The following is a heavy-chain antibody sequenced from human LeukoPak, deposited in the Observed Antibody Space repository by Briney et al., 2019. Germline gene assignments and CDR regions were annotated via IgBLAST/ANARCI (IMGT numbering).Heavy chain of an antibody. CDR1: GFTFSGSD. V-gene: IGHV3-73*01. Sequence: GGSLRLSCAASGFTFSGSDIHWVRQASGKGLEWVGHSRSKTNNYATADAASVKGRFTFSRDDPKNTAYIQMNSLKTEDTAVYYCTRHNYDRSGYGAFDIWGQGTMVTVSS. CDR2: SRSKTNNYAT. D-gene: IGHD3-22*01. J-gene: IGHJ3*02. CDR3: TRHNYDRSGYGAFDI.